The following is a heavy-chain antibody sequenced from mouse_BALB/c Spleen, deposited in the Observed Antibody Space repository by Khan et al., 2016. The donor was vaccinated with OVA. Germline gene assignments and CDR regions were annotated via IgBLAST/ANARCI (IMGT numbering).Heavy chain of an antibody. Sequence: EVELVESGGDLVKPGGSLKLSCAASGFTFSSYSMSWVRQTPDKRLEWVATISSGGDYTYYPDNVKGRFTISRDNAKNTLYLQMSSLKSEDTAMYYCARHLTGSLAYWGQGTLVTVSA. V-gene: IGHV5-6*01. D-gene: IGHD4-1*01. CDR3: ARHLTGSLAY. CDR1: GFTFSSYS. J-gene: IGHJ3*01. CDR2: ISSGGDYT.